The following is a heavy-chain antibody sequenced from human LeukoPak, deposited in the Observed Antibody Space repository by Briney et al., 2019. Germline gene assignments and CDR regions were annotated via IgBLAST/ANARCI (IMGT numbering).Heavy chain of an antibody. CDR3: ARGPMVRGVPDYDYFDY. D-gene: IGHD3-10*01. V-gene: IGHV1-69*13. CDR1: GGTFSSYA. J-gene: IGHJ4*02. CDR2: IIPIFGTA. Sequence: SVKVSCKASGGTFSSYAISWVRQAPGQGLEWMGGIIPIFGTADYAQKFQGRVTITADESTSTAYMELSSLRSEDTAVYYCARGPMVRGVPDYDYFDYWGQGTLVTVSS.